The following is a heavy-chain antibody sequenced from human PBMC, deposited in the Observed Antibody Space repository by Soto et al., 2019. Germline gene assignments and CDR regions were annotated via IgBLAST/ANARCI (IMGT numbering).Heavy chain of an antibody. J-gene: IGHJ4*02. CDR2: IIPIFGTA. Sequence: ASVKVSCKASGGTFSSYAISWVRQAPGQGLEWMGGIIPIFGTANYAQKFQGRVTITADESTSTAYMELSSLRSGDTAVYYCARDLTPRYYDSSGYLGYWGQGTLVTVSS. D-gene: IGHD3-22*01. CDR1: GGTFSSYA. CDR3: ARDLTPRYYDSSGYLGY. V-gene: IGHV1-69*13.